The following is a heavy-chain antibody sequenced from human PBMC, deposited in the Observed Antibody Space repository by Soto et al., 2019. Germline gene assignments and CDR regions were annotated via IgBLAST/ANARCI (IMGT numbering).Heavy chain of an antibody. CDR2: IYYTGKP. J-gene: IGHJ5*02. Sequence: SETLSLTCSVSGDYIHVGGYYWTWIRQRPGKGLEWMGYIYYTGKPYYNPSLESRLTMSVDRSKNQFSLRLTSVTAADTAVYFCGRDLTSNANCIDPWGQGTLVTVSS. CDR3: GRDLTSNANCIDP. CDR1: GDYIHVGGYY. V-gene: IGHV4-30-4*01. D-gene: IGHD2-2*01.